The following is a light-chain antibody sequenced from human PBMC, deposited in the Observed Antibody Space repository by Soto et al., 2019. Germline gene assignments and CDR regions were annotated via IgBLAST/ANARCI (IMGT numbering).Light chain of an antibody. CDR3: QSYDSSLSRYV. Sequence: QPVLTQPPSVSGTPGQRVLISCTGSSSNIGAGYDVYWYQQFPGTAPKLLIYGSSNRPSGVPDRFSGSKSGTSASLAITGLQADDEADYYCQSYDSSLSRYVFGTGTKVTVL. J-gene: IGLJ1*01. CDR2: GSS. V-gene: IGLV1-40*01. CDR1: SSNIGAGYD.